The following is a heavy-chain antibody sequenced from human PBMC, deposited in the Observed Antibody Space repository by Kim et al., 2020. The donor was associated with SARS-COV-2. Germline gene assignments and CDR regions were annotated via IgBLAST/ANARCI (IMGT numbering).Heavy chain of an antibody. V-gene: IGHV3-23*01. CDR3: AKEGNSGWALRYFDC. CDR1: GFTFKNYA. J-gene: IGHJ4*02. D-gene: IGHD6-19*01. CDR2: FSDNGITT. Sequence: GGSLRLSCVASGFTFKNYAMTWVRQGPGKGLEWVSTFSDNGITTYYADSVKGRFTVSRDTSKNILYLYMNSLRADDTAVYYCAKEGNSGWALRYFDCRGQGTLVTVSS.